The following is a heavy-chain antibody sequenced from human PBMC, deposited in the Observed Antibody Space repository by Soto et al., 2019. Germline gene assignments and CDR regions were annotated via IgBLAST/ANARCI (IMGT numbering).Heavy chain of an antibody. J-gene: IGHJ4*02. CDR2: ISYDGSNK. CDR1: GFTFSNYA. CDR3: ARTSTSGYYLSYFDY. V-gene: IGHV3-30-3*01. Sequence: QVQLVESGGGVVQPGRSLRLSCAASGFTFSNYAMHWVRQAPGKGLEWVAVISYDGSNKYYADSVKGRFTISRDNSKNTLPLEMNSLRAEDTAVYYCARTSTSGYYLSYFDYWGQGTLVTVSS. D-gene: IGHD3-22*01.